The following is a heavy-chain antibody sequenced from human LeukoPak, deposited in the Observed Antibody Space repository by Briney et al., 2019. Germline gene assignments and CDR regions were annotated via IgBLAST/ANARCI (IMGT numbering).Heavy chain of an antibody. CDR1: GYDSSTYW. Sequence: AESLKISCKGLGYDSSTYWNAWVRQRPAKGLEWMGITHPGGSETRYDPSFQGQVTISADRSTSTAYLQWSSLRASDTAMYYCARASRDGYNQNFDHWGQGTLVTVSS. CDR3: ARASRDGYNQNFDH. V-gene: IGHV5-51*01. D-gene: IGHD5-24*01. CDR2: THPGGSET. J-gene: IGHJ4*02.